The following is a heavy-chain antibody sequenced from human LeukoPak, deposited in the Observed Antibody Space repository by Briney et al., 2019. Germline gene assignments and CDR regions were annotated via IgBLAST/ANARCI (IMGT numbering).Heavy chain of an antibody. J-gene: IGHJ6*02. D-gene: IGHD3-10*01. Sequence: PGGSLRLSCAASGFTFSSYGMHWVRQAPGKGLEWVTVIWYDGSNKYYADSVKGRFTISRDNSKNTLYLQMNSLRAEDTAVYYCARERRELYRYGMDVWGQGTTVTVSS. CDR2: IWYDGSNK. CDR3: ARERRELYRYGMDV. V-gene: IGHV3-33*01. CDR1: GFTFSSYG.